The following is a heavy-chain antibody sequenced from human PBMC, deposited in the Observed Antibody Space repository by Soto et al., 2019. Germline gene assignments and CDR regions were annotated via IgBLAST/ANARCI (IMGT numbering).Heavy chain of an antibody. D-gene: IGHD4-17*01. CDR3: ARVILDYGGHVDS. CDR2: IYYSGSS. J-gene: IGHJ4*02. CDR1: GGSVSSGDFY. V-gene: IGHV4-30-4*01. Sequence: QVQLQESGPGLVKPSQTLSRTCTVFGGSVSSGDFYWSWIRQPPGTGLEGIGYIYYSGSSYYHPSLKSRVIISVDASKNQFSLNMRSVTAADTAVYFCARVILDYGGHVDSLGRGTLVYVSS.